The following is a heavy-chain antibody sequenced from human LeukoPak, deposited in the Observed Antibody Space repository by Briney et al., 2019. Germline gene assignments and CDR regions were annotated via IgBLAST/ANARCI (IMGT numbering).Heavy chain of an antibody. CDR2: LNQDASAS. Sequence: GGSLRLSCVASGFTFSSHWMSWVRQAPGKGLEWLANLNQDASASYYVDSVKGRFTISRDNAENSLYLQMSNLRAEDTAVYYCATSADSPGNSWGQGTLITVSS. D-gene: IGHD1-7*01. J-gene: IGHJ1*01. CDR1: GFTFSSHW. V-gene: IGHV3-7*01. CDR3: ATSADSPGNS.